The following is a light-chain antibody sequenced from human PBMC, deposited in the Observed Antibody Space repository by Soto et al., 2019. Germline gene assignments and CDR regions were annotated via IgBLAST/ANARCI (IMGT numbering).Light chain of an antibody. CDR2: AAS. CDR3: QQYGTSPAT. Sequence: EIVLTQSPGTLSLSPGERATLSCRASQSVSSSYLAWYQQKPGQAPRLLIYAASSRATGIPDRFSGNGSGTDFTLTISRLEPEDIAVFYCQQYGTSPATFGGGTTVEIK. J-gene: IGKJ4*01. V-gene: IGKV3-20*01. CDR1: QSVSSSY.